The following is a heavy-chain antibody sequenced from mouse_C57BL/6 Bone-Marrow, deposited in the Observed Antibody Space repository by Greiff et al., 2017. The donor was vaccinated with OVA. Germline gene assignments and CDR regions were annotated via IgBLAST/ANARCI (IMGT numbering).Heavy chain of an antibody. V-gene: IGHV1-53*01. CDR1: GYTFTSYW. J-gene: IGHJ4*01. CDR2: INPSNGGT. D-gene: IGHD1-1*01. CDR3: ARGGGYGSSSYAMDY. Sequence: VKLQQPGTELVKPGASVKLSCKASGYTFTSYWMHWVKQRPGQGLEWIGNINPSNGGTNYNEKFKSKATLTVDKSSSTAYMQLSSLTSEDSAVYYGARGGGYGSSSYAMDYWGQGTSVTVSS.